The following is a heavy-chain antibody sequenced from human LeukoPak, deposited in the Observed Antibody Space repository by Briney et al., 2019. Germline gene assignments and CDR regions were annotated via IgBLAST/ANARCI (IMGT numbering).Heavy chain of an antibody. CDR1: GFTFSSYA. J-gene: IGHJ4*02. D-gene: IGHD6-13*01. Sequence: GGSLRLSCAASGFTFSSYAMSWVRQAPGKGLAWVSAISGSGGSTYYADSVKGRFTISRDNSKNTLYLQMNSLRAEDTAVYYCAKAKPYSSSWYWDYWGQGTLVTVSS. CDR2: ISGSGGST. V-gene: IGHV3-23*01. CDR3: AKAKPYSSSWYWDY.